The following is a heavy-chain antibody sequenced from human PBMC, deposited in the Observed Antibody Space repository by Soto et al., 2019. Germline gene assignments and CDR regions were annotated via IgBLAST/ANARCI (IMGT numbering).Heavy chain of an antibody. CDR2: ISYDGSNK. J-gene: IGHJ4*02. D-gene: IGHD2-8*02. Sequence: TGGSLRLSCAASGFTFSSYGMHWVRQAPGKGLEWVAVISYDGSNKYYADSVKGRFTISRDNSKNTLYLQMNSLRGEDTAVYYWAKKDGGLWSLFDDWGQGTLVTVSS. V-gene: IGHV3-30*18. CDR1: GFTFSSYG. CDR3: AKKDGGLWSLFDD.